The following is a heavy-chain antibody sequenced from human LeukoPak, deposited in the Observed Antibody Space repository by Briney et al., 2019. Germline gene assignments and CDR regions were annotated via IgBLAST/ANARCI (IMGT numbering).Heavy chain of an antibody. Sequence: SETLSLTCTVSGGSISSGGYYWSWIRQHPGKGLAWIGYIYYSGSTYYNPSLKSRVTISVDTSKNQFSLKLSSVTAADTAVYYCARRGGSGSYYSIGYWGQGTLVTVSS. CDR1: GGSISSGGYY. V-gene: IGHV4-31*03. D-gene: IGHD3-10*01. J-gene: IGHJ4*02. CDR2: IYYSGST. CDR3: ARRGGSGSYYSIGY.